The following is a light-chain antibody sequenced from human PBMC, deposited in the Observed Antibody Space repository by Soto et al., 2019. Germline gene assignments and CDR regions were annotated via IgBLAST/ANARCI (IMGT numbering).Light chain of an antibody. V-gene: IGLV1-44*01. CDR1: TSNIAGNT. Sequence: QPVLTQPPSLSGTPGQRVTISCSGSTSNIAGNTVHWYQHLPETAPKLLIYIDDQRPSGVPDRFSGSKSGTSAPLAISGLQSEDEADYYCATWDDSLNAAVFGGGTQLTVL. CDR2: IDD. CDR3: ATWDDSLNAAV. J-gene: IGLJ7*01.